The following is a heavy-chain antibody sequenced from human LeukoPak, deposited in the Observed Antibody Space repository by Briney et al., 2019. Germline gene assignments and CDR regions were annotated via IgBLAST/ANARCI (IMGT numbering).Heavy chain of an antibody. CDR2: IYYSGST. J-gene: IGHJ5*02. D-gene: IGHD2-2*02. CDR3: ARGPYCSSTSCYRAIRWFDP. CDR1: GGSINSYY. Sequence: SETLSLTCTVSGGSINSYYWSWIRQPPGKGLEWIGYIYYSGSTNYNPSLKCRVTISVDTSKNQFSLKLSSVTAADTAVYYCARGPYCSSTSCYRAIRWFDPWGQGTLVTVSS. V-gene: IGHV4-59*01.